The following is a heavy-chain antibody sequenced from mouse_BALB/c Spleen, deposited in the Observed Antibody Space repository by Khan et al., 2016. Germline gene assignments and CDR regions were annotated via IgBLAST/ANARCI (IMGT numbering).Heavy chain of an antibody. V-gene: IGHV1-80*01. D-gene: IGHD2-14*01. Sequence: LVESGAELVRPGSSVKISCKASGYAFSGYWMNWVKQRPGQGLEWIGQIYPGDGDTNYNGKFKGKATLTADKSSSTAYMQLSSLTSEDSAVYFCARGTPFASWGQGTLVTVSA. CDR1: GYAFSGYW. CDR2: IYPGDGDT. J-gene: IGHJ3*01. CDR3: ARGTPFAS.